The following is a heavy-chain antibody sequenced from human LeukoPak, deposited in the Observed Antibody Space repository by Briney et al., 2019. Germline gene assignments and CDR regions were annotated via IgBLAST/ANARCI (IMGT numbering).Heavy chain of an antibody. J-gene: IGHJ4*02. CDR2: ISYDGSNK. V-gene: IGHV3-30-3*01. Sequence: PGGSLRLSCAASGFTFSSYAMHWVRQAPGKALEWVAVISYDGSNKYYADSVKGRFTISRDNSKNTLYLQMNSLRAEDTAVYYCARSKAEGKLDYWGQGTLVTVSS. CDR1: GFTFSSYA. D-gene: IGHD6-19*01. CDR3: ARSKAEGKLDY.